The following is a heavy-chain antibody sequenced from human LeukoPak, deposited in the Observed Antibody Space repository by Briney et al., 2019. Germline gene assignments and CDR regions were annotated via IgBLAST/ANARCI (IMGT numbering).Heavy chain of an antibody. J-gene: IGHJ5*02. V-gene: IGHV3-23*01. CDR3: AKNTGSYDFWSGYYTGESWFDP. CDR2: ISGSGGST. Sequence: PGGSLRLSCAASGFTFSSYAMSWVRQAPGKGLEWVSAISGSGGSTYYADSVKGRFTISRDNSKNTLYLQMNSLRAEDTAVYYCAKNTGSYDFWSGYYTGESWFDPWGQGTLVTVSS. D-gene: IGHD3-3*01. CDR1: GFTFSSYA.